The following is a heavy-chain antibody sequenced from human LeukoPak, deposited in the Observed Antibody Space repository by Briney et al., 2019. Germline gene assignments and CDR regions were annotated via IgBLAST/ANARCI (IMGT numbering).Heavy chain of an antibody. D-gene: IGHD6-6*01. J-gene: IGHJ4*02. CDR3: ARKSAARKTSEFDY. CDR2: INPNSGGT. V-gene: IGHV1-2*02. CDR1: GYTFTGYY. Sequence: GASVKVSCKASGYTFTGYYMNWVRQAPGQGLEWMGGINPNSGGTNYAQKFQGRVSMTSDTSISTAYMELSSLRSDDTAVYYCARKSAARKTSEFDYWGQGTLVTVSS.